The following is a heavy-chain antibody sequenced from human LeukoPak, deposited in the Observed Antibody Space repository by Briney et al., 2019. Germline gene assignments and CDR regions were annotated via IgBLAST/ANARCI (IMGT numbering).Heavy chain of an antibody. V-gene: IGHV3-23*01. CDR2: ISGSGGST. Sequence: GGSLRLSCAASGFTFSSYAMSWVRQAPGKGLEWVSAISGSGGSTYYADSVKGRFTISRDNSKNTLYLQMNSLRAEDTAVYYCAKDHPHYSSGWYIDYFDYWGQGTLVTVSS. J-gene: IGHJ4*02. D-gene: IGHD6-19*01. CDR3: AKDHPHYSSGWYIDYFDY. CDR1: GFTFSSYA.